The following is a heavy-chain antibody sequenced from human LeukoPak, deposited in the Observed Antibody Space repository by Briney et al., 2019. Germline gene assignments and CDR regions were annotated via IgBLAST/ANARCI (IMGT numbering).Heavy chain of an antibody. J-gene: IGHJ6*03. V-gene: IGHV4-34*01. D-gene: IGHD3-22*01. CDR1: GGSFSGHY. CDR3: ARGRQDVTMIVVVMTAVSYYLDV. CDR2: MNPSGST. Sequence: SENLSLTCAVYGGSFSGHYWTWIRQTPGKGLEWIGEMNPSGSTSYNPSLKSRVTISVDTSKNQFSLKLSSVTAADTADCARGRQDVTMIVVVMTAVSYYLDVWGKGTTVTVS.